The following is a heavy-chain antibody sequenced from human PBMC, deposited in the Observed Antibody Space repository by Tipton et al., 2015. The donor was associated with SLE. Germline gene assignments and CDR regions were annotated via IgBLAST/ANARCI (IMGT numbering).Heavy chain of an antibody. D-gene: IGHD5-12*01. CDR2: ISNIGGP. Sequence: TLSLTCSVSGGSISSNYWSWVRQPPGKGLEWMGYISNIGGPNSNPSLKSRVTISLDTSKNQISLKLTSVSAADTATYYCARHRAYSGYDLFYFDYWGQGTLVTVSS. J-gene: IGHJ4*02. CDR1: GGSISSNY. V-gene: IGHV4-59*01. CDR3: ARHRAYSGYDLFYFDY.